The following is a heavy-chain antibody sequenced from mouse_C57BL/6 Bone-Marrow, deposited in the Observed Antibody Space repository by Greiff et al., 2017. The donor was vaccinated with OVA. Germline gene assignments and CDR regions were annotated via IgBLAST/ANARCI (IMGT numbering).Heavy chain of an antibody. V-gene: IGHV5-9-1*02. Sequence: EVHVVESGEGLVKPGGSLKLSCAASGFTFSSYAMSWVRQTPEKRLEWVAYISSGGDYIYYADTVKGRFTISRDNARNTLYLQMSRLKSEDTAMYYCTRLLDAMDYWGQGTSVTVSS. CDR3: TRLLDAMDY. CDR1: GFTFSSYA. J-gene: IGHJ4*01. CDR2: ISSGGDYI. D-gene: IGHD2-1*01.